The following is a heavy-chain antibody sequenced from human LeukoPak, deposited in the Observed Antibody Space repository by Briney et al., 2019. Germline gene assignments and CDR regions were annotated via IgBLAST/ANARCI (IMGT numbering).Heavy chain of an antibody. V-gene: IGHV3-48*01. Sequence: GGSLRLSCAASGFTFSSYSMNWVRQAPGKGLEWVSYISGSSGTIYYADSAMGRFTISRDNVKNSLYLQMNSLRAEDTAVYYCARDSHAAPNAMDVWGKGTTVTVSS. J-gene: IGHJ6*03. CDR2: ISGSSGTI. CDR1: GFTFSSYS. D-gene: IGHD6-25*01. CDR3: ARDSHAAPNAMDV.